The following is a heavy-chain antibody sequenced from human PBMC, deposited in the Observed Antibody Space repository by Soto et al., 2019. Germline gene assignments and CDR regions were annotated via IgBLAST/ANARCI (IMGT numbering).Heavy chain of an antibody. CDR3: ARTEWEVREGYYYYGMDV. CDR1: GYTFTSYG. Sequence: QVHLVQSGAEVKKPGASVKVSCKASGYTFTSYGISWVRQAPGQGLDWMGWISAYNGNTKYAQKLKGRVTMTTDTSTSTAYMELRSLRSDDTAVYYCARTEWEVREGYYYYGMDVWGQGTTVTVSS. V-gene: IGHV1-18*01. CDR2: ISAYNGNT. J-gene: IGHJ6*02. D-gene: IGHD1-26*01.